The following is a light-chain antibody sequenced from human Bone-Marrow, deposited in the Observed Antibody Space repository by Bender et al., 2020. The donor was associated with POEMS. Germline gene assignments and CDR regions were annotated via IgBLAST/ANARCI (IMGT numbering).Light chain of an antibody. CDR3: CSYGSFTFI. CDR2: DVN. CDR1: SSNVGGYWY. J-gene: IGLJ1*01. V-gene: IGLV2-11*01. Sequence: QSALTQPRSVSGSLGQSVSISCTGTSSNVGGYWYVSWYQQHPGKAPKFMIYDVNKRPSGVPDRFSGSKSGNTASLTISGLQPEDEGDYYCCSYGSFTFIFGTGTTVTV.